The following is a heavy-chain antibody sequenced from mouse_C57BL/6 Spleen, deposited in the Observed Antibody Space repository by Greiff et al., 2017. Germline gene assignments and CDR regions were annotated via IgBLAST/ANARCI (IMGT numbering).Heavy chain of an antibody. CDR1: GYTFTDYE. J-gene: IGHJ3*01. V-gene: IGHV1-15*01. CDR2: IDPETGGT. CDR3: TRATTVY. D-gene: IGHD1-1*01. Sequence: QVQLQQPGAELVRPGASVTLSCKASGYTFTDYEMHWVKQTPVHGLEWIGAIDPETGGTAYNQKFKGKAILTADKSSSTAYMELRSLTSEDSAVYYCTRATTVYWGQGTLVTVSA.